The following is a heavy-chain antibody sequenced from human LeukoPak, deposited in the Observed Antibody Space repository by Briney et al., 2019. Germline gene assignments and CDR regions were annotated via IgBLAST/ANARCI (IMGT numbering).Heavy chain of an antibody. V-gene: IGHV2-5*02. D-gene: IGHD3-10*01. CDR2: IYWDDDK. J-gene: IGHJ4*02. CDR1: GFSLSTSGVG. Sequence: SGPTLVKPTQTLTLTCTFSGFSLSTSGVGVGWIRQPPGKALEWLALIYWDDDKRYSPSLKSRLTITKDSSKNQVVITMTNMDPVDTATYYCAHSSYGNTMVRDTRTGAYYFDYWGQGTLVTVSS. CDR3: AHSSYGNTMVRDTRTGAYYFDY.